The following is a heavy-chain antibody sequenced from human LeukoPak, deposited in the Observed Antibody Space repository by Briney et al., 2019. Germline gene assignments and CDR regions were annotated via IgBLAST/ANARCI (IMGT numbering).Heavy chain of an antibody. D-gene: IGHD3-3*01. CDR3: ARVGLGRFLEWLERWFDP. V-gene: IGHV4-30-2*01. Sequence: PSETLSLTCTVSGGSISSGGYYWSWIRQPPGKGLEWIGYIYHSGSTYYNPSLKSRVTISVDRSKNQFSLKLSSVTAADTAVYYCARVGLGRFLEWLERWFDPWGQGTLVTVSS. CDR2: IYHSGST. CDR1: GGSISSGGYY. J-gene: IGHJ5*02.